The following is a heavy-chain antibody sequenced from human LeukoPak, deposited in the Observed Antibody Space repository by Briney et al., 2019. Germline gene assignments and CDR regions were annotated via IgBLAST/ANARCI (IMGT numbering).Heavy chain of an antibody. V-gene: IGHV3-23*01. CDR2: ISGSGGST. CDR1: GFTVSSNY. Sequence: GGSLRLSCAASGFTVSSNYMSWVRQAPGKGLEWVSAISGSGGSTYYADSVKGRFTISRDNSKNTLYLQMNSLRAEDTAVYYCAKDLEWLRFGYFDYWGQGTLVTVSS. CDR3: AKDLEWLRFGYFDY. D-gene: IGHD5-12*01. J-gene: IGHJ4*02.